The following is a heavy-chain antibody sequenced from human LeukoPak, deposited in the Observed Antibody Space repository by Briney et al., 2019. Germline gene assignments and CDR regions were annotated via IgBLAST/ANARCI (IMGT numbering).Heavy chain of an antibody. CDR2: IYYSGST. J-gene: IGHJ4*02. Sequence: PSETLSLTCTVSGGSVSSGNYYWSWIRQPPGKGLEWIGYIYYSGSTYYNPSLKSRVTISVDTSKNQFSLKLSSVTAADTAVYYCARLGDCGGDCYSHYFDYWGQGTLVTVSS. D-gene: IGHD2-21*02. CDR1: GGSVSSGNYY. CDR3: ARLGDCGGDCYSHYFDY. V-gene: IGHV4-61*01.